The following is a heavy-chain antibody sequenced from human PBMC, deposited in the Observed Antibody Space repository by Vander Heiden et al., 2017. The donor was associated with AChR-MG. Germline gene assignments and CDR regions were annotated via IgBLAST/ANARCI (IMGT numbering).Heavy chain of an antibody. Sequence: EVHLLESGGGLVQPGGSLRLSCAASRLNFSSHAMSWVRQAPGRGLEWVSTIHGSGGTTFYADSVKGRFTISRDDSKSTLYLEMKSLRAEDTAVYYCALEEWGYFDYWGQGTLVTVSS. D-gene: IGHD1-1*01. CDR2: IHGSGGTT. CDR1: RLNFSSHA. J-gene: IGHJ4*02. CDR3: ALEEWGYFDY. V-gene: IGHV3-23*01.